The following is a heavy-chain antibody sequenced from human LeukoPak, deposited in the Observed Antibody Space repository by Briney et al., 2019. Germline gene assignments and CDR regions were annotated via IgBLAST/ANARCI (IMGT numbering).Heavy chain of an antibody. D-gene: IGHD6-19*01. V-gene: IGHV1-18*01. Sequence: GASVKVSCKASGYTFTSYGISWVRQAPGQGLEWMGWISAYNGNTNYAQKLQGRVTMTTDTSTSTAYMELRSLRSDDTAVYYCARLLAYSSGWTGGHTFDYWGQGTLVTVSS. CDR3: ARLLAYSSGWTGGHTFDY. CDR2: ISAYNGNT. J-gene: IGHJ4*02. CDR1: GYTFTSYG.